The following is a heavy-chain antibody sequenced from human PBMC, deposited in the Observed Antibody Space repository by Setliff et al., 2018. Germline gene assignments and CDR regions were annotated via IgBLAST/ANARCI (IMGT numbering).Heavy chain of an antibody. CDR3: AKEHVVISFVNNVHHHYGMDV. J-gene: IGHJ6*02. Sequence: PSETLSLTCTVSGASLRSGSAYGGWLRQSAGKGLEWLGRIYTDGTTNYSPSVKSRVTISSDTSKNVFSLRMSSVTAADTAVYFCAKEHVVISFVNNVHHHYGMDVWGPGTTVTVSS. CDR1: GASLRSGSAY. V-gene: IGHV4-61*02. CDR2: IYTDGTT. D-gene: IGHD2-21*01.